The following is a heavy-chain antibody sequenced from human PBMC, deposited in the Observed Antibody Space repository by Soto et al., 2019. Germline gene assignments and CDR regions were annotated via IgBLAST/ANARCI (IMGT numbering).Heavy chain of an antibody. CDR3: ARVTGNWFDP. CDR1: GGSISSYY. V-gene: IGHV4-59*01. Sequence: QVQLQESGPGLVKPSETLSLTCTVSGGSISSYYWSWIRQPPGKGLEWIGYIYYSGSTNYNPSLKSRVTISVDTSKNRFSLKLSSVTAADTAVYYCARVTGNWFDPWGQGTLVTVSS. J-gene: IGHJ5*02. CDR2: IYYSGST.